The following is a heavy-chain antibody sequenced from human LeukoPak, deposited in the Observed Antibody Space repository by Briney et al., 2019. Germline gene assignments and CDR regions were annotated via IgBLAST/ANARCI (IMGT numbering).Heavy chain of an antibody. D-gene: IGHD3-3*01. V-gene: IGHV4-34*01. CDR2: INHSGST. Sequence: SETLSLTCAVYGGSFSGYYWSWIRQPPGKGLEWIGEINHSGSTNYSPSLKSRVTISVDTSKNQFSLKLSSVTAADTAVYYCARAGLWSGYQNWFDPWGQGTLVTVSS. CDR1: GGSFSGYY. CDR3: ARAGLWSGYQNWFDP. J-gene: IGHJ5*02.